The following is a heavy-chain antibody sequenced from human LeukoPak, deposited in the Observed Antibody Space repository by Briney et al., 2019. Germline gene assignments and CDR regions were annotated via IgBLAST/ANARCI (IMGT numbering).Heavy chain of an antibody. CDR2: IYYSGST. Sequence: SGTLSLTCTVSGGSISSYYWSWIRQPPGKGLEWIGYIYYSGSTNYNPSLKSRVTISVDTSKNQFSLKLSSVTAADTAVYYCAGRGYSYGDAFDIWGQGTMVTVSS. CDR1: GGSISSYY. CDR3: AGRGYSYGDAFDI. V-gene: IGHV4-59*01. J-gene: IGHJ3*02. D-gene: IGHD5-18*01.